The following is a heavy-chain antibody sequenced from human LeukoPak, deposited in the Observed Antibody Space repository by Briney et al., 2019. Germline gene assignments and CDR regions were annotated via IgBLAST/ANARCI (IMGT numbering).Heavy chain of an antibody. Sequence: GGSLRLSCVTSGSNVRTNFMSWVRQAPGKGLEWVSAISGSGGSTYYADSVKGRFTISRDNSKNTLYLQMNSLRAEDTAVYYCANSPPRGSGSYAGFDYWGQGTLVTVSS. CDR1: GSNVRTNF. D-gene: IGHD1-26*01. V-gene: IGHV3-23*01. CDR3: ANSPPRGSGSYAGFDY. J-gene: IGHJ4*02. CDR2: ISGSGGST.